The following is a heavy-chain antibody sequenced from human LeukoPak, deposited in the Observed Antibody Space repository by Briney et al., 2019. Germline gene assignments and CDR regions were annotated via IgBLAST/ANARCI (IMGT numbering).Heavy chain of an antibody. J-gene: IGHJ4*02. Sequence: SVKVSCKASGDIFNNYAMSWVRQAPGQGLEWLGRIIPVLGVRNYAQKFQGRVTITADKSTNTAYMELSSLKSEDTAIYYCARDPTDYFDTSGYYYWGQGTLVTVSS. V-gene: IGHV1-69*04. CDR2: IIPVLGVR. D-gene: IGHD3-22*01. CDR1: GDIFNNYA. CDR3: ARDPTDYFDTSGYYY.